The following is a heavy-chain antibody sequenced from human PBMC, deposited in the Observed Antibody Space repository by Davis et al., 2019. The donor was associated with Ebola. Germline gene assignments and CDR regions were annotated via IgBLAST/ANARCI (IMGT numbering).Heavy chain of an antibody. V-gene: IGHV3-53*01. CDR2: LYSRGTT. Sequence: PGGSLRLSCAASGFTFNSYWMSWVRQAPGKGLEWVSVLYSRGTTYYADSVKGRFAVSRDNSKNTLYLQMNSLRAEDTAVYYCARYLTSSSLDAWGPGTTVTVSS. CDR1: GFTFNSYW. J-gene: IGHJ6*02. CDR3: ARYLTSSSLDA. D-gene: IGHD6-6*01.